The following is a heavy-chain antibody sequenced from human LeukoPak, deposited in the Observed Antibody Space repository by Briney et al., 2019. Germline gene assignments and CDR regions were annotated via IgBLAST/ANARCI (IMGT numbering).Heavy chain of an antibody. CDR1: GYTLTELS. CDR3: ATVSFSGWFEY. CDR2: LNPEEGES. D-gene: IGHD6-19*01. V-gene: IGHV1-24*01. Sequence: ASVKVSCKVSGYTLTELSMHWLRQAPGKGLEWMAGLNPEEGESIYAQKFQARVTMTEDTSTDTAYMELSSLGSQDTAVYYCATVSFSGWFEYWGQGSLVTVSS. J-gene: IGHJ4*02.